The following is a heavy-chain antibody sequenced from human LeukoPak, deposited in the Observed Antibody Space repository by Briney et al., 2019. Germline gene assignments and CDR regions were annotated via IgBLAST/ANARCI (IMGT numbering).Heavy chain of an antibody. Sequence: GGSLRLSCAASGFTFSSYWMHWVRQAPGKGLGWGSRINSAGSYTICADSERPLSTIPRDNANNTLYLQMNSLRAEDTAVYYCARGRENWFDPWGQGTLVTVSS. CDR1: GFTFSSYW. J-gene: IGHJ5*02. CDR2: INSAGSYT. V-gene: IGHV3-74*01. CDR3: ARGRENWFDP.